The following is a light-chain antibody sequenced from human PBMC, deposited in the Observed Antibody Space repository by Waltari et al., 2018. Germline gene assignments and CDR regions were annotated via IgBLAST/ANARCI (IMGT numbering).Light chain of an antibody. CDR2: EVS. Sequence: QSALTQPASVSGSPGQSITVSCTGTSSDVGSYNLVSWYQQHPGKAPKLLIFEVSQLPSVISNLFSCSKSGNTASLTVSGLQAEDGADYYCSSYAGNRSVVFGGGTKLTVL. CDR3: SSYAGNRSVV. CDR1: SSDVGSYNL. V-gene: IGLV2-23*02. J-gene: IGLJ2*01.